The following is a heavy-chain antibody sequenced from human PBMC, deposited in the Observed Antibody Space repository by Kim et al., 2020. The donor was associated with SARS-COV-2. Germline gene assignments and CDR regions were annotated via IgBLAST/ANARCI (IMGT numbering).Heavy chain of an antibody. CDR3: ARVDGYYYDSNGAEAFDL. Sequence: GGSLRLSCAASGFTVSSNYMSWVRQAPGKGLEWVSVIYSGGSTYYADSVKGRFTISRHNSKNTLYLQMNSLRAEDTAVYYCARVDGYYYDSNGAEAFDLWGRGTLVTVSS. CDR1: GFTVSSNY. CDR2: IYSGGST. V-gene: IGHV3-53*04. D-gene: IGHD3-22*01. J-gene: IGHJ2*01.